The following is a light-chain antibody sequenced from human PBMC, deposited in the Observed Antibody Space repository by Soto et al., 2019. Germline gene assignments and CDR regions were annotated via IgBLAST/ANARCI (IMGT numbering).Light chain of an antibody. Sequence: EIVLTQSPGTLSLSPGGRVTLYCRASQSVGNNLAWYQQRPGQPPRLLIYGASTRDTGVPTRFSGSGSGTEFTLTITSLQSEDFAVYYCKQYNNWPLWTFGQGTKVDNK. CDR3: KQYNNWPLWT. J-gene: IGKJ1*01. V-gene: IGKV3D-15*01. CDR2: GAS. CDR1: QSVGNN.